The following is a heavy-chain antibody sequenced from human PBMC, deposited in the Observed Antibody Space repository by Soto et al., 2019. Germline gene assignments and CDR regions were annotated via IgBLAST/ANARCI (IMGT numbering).Heavy chain of an antibody. V-gene: IGHV1-8*01. CDR1: GYSFTNND. CDR2: MNPGSGDT. CDR3: ARMATFGSLNWFDP. Sequence: ASVKVSCKASGYSFTNNDASWVRQATGQGLAWMGWMNPGSGDTGYAQKFQGRVTMTRDISTATAYMELSSLRSDDTATYYCARMATFGSLNWFDPWGQGTLVTVSS. J-gene: IGHJ5*02. D-gene: IGHD3-16*01.